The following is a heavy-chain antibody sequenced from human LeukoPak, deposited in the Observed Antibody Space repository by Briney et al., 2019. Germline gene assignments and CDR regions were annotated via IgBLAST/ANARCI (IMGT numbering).Heavy chain of an antibody. CDR3: ARSAADIEC. V-gene: IGHV6-1*01. CDR2: TYYRSKWKN. CDR1: GDSVSSTSAA. D-gene: IGHD6-25*01. J-gene: IGHJ4*02. Sequence: SQTLSLTCATSGDSVSSTSAAWNWIRQSPSRGLEWLGRTYYRSKWKNDYAVSVRSRITINPDTSKNHFSLHLNSVTPEDTAVYYCARSAADIECWGQGTLVTVSS.